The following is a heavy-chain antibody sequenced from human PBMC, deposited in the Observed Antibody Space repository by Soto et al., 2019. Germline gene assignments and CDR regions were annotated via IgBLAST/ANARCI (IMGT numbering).Heavy chain of an antibody. D-gene: IGHD6-13*01. J-gene: IGHJ4*02. CDR2: ISGSGGST. V-gene: IGHV3-23*01. Sequence: GGSLRLSCAASGFTFSSYAMSWVRQAPGKGLEWVSAISGSGGSTYYADSVKGRFTISRDNSKNTLYLQMNSLRAEDTAVYYCAKDREPAIIAAAGTEDYWGQGTLVTVSS. CDR1: GFTFSSYA. CDR3: AKDREPAIIAAAGTEDY.